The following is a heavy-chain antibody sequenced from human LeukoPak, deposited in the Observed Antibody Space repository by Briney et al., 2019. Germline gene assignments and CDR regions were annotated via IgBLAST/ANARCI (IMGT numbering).Heavy chain of an antibody. CDR3: ARAIPLSRTGDTGWWFDP. V-gene: IGHV4-38-2*02. J-gene: IGHJ5*02. Sequence: PSETLSLTCTVSGYSISSGYYWGWIRQPPGKGLEWIGSIYHSGSTYYNPSLKSRVTISVDKSKNQFSLKLSSVTAADTAVYYCARAIPLSRTGDTGWWFDPWGQGTLVTVSS. CDR2: IYHSGST. CDR1: GYSISSGYY. D-gene: IGHD3-10*01.